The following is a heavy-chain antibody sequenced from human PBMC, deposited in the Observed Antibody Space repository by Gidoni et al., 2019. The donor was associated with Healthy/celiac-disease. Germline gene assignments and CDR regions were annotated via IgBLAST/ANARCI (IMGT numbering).Heavy chain of an antibody. D-gene: IGHD2-2*01. Sequence: TFSSYAMHWVRQAPGKGLEWVAVISHDGSNKYYADSVKGRFTISLDNSKNTLYLQMNSLRAEDTAVYYCARDLFIVVVPAASGYFDYWGQGTLVTVSS. CDR2: ISHDGSNK. J-gene: IGHJ4*02. CDR1: TFSSYA. CDR3: ARDLFIVVVPAASGYFDY. V-gene: IGHV3-30-3*01.